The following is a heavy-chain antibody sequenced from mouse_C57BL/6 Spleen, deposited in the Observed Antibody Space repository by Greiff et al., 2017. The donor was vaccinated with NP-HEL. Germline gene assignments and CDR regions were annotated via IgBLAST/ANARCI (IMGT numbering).Heavy chain of an antibody. D-gene: IGHD3-2*02. Sequence: VKLQESGAELARPGASVKLSCKASGYTFTSYGISWVKQRTGQGLEWIGEIYPRSGNTYYNEKFKGKATLTADKSSSTAYMELRSLTSEDSAVYFCARRDSSGSGYWGQGTTLTVSS. CDR1: GYTFTSYG. J-gene: IGHJ2*01. CDR2: IYPRSGNT. V-gene: IGHV1-81*01. CDR3: ARRDSSGSGY.